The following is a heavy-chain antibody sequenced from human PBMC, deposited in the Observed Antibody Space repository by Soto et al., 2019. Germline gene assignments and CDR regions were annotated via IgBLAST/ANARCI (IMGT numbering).Heavy chain of an antibody. CDR3: AKDKYRADDFWSGTDAFDI. J-gene: IGHJ3*02. V-gene: IGHV3-23*01. D-gene: IGHD3-3*01. Sequence: GGSLRLSCAASGFTFSSYAMSWVRQAPGKGLEWVSAISGSGGSTYYADSVKGRFTISRDNSKNTLYLQMNSLRAEDTAVYYCAKDKYRADDFWSGTDAFDIWGQGTMVTVSS. CDR2: ISGSGGST. CDR1: GFTFSSYA.